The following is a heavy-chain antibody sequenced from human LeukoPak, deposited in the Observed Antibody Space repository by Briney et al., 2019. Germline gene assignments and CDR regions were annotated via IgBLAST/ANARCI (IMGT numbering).Heavy chain of an antibody. CDR2: INHSGST. J-gene: IGHJ4*02. V-gene: IGHV4-34*01. Sequence: SETLSLTCAVYGGSFSGYYWSWIRQPPGKGLEWIGEINHSGSTNYNPSLKSRVTISVDTFRNQFSLKLSSVTAADTAVYYCARGSRYSSSWYRSYYFDYWGQGTLVTVSS. CDR1: GGSFSGYY. CDR3: ARGSRYSSSWYRSYYFDY. D-gene: IGHD6-13*01.